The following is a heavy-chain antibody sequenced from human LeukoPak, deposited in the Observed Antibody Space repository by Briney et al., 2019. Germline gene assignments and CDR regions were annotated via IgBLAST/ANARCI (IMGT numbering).Heavy chain of an antibody. Sequence: PGGSLRLSCAASGFTLDDYAMHWVRQARGKGLEWVSLISWDGGSTYYADSVKGRFTISSDNSKSSLYLQMNSLRAEDTALYNCVRVTLSSAWFGDMDVWGKGTTVTVSS. V-gene: IGHV3-43D*04. D-gene: IGHD6-13*01. CDR2: ISWDGGST. J-gene: IGHJ6*03. CDR3: VRVTLSSAWFGDMDV. CDR1: GFTLDDYA.